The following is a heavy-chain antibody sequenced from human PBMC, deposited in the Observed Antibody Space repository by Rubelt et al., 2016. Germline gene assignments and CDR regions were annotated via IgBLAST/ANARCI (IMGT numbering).Heavy chain of an antibody. CDR1: GGSLSNHY. D-gene: IGHD6-19*01. J-gene: IGHJ4*02. Sequence: QVQLQQWGAGLLKPSESLSLTCLVYGGSLSNHYWAWIRQPPGKGLEWIGEISHAGSTNYDPSLGGRVTISVDTSKNHFSLKLTSVTAAVTAVYYCAAYRNSWAPFDYWGQGTLVTVSS. V-gene: IGHV4-34*01. CDR3: AAYRNSWAPFDY. CDR2: ISHAGST.